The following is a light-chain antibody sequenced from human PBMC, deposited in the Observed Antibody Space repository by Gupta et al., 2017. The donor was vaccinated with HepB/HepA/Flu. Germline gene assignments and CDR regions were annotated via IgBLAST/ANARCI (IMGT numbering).Light chain of an antibody. Sequence: QSALTQPPSVSGSPGQSITISCTGTSSYIGTYNLVSCYQQHPGNAPTLILFKVNERPSGVSNRCSGSKSGNKASLTTSGLQAEDEADDYCCSFEGRNSGVFGGGTKLTVL. CDR1: SSYIGTYNL. J-gene: IGLJ3*02. V-gene: IGLV2-23*02. CDR3: CSFEGRNSGV. CDR2: KVN.